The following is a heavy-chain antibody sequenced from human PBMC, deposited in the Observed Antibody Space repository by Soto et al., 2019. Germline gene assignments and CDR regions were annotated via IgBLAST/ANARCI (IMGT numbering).Heavy chain of an antibody. Sequence: EVQLVESGGGLVQPGGSLRLSCAASGFTFSSYWMSWVRQAPGKGLEWVANIKQDGSEKYYVDSVKGRFTISRDNTKNSLYLQMNSLRAEDTAVYYCARDPRLLWFGEAFDYWGQGTLVTVSS. CDR2: IKQDGSEK. CDR3: ARDPRLLWFGEAFDY. J-gene: IGHJ4*02. CDR1: GFTFSSYW. D-gene: IGHD3-10*01. V-gene: IGHV3-7*01.